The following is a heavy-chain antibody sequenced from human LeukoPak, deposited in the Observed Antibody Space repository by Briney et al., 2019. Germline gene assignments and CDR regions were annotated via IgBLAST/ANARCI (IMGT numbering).Heavy chain of an antibody. CDR1: GFTFSSYW. V-gene: IGHV3-7*01. CDR2: IKQDGSEK. CDR3: ARGTNFGYFDY. Sequence: RPGGSLRLSCAASGFTFSSYWMSWVRQALGKGLEWVANIKQDGSEKYYVDSVKGRFTISRDNAKNSLYLQMNSLRAEDTAVYYCARGTNFGYFDYWGQGTLVTVSS. D-gene: IGHD1-7*01. J-gene: IGHJ4*02.